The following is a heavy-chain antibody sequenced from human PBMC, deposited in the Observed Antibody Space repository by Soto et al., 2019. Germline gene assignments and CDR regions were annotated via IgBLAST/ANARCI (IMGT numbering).Heavy chain of an antibody. CDR1: GFTFSNYA. J-gene: IGHJ4*02. Sequence: EVQLLESGGDLVQPGGSLRLSCAASGFTFSNYAMSWVRQAPGKGLEWVSLIRGSGGPTNYADSVKGRFTVSRDNSKNMLFLQMNSLRAEDTAVYYCVQDFRGGYAWTHYWGQGTLVTVSS. CDR2: IRGSGGPT. V-gene: IGHV3-23*01. D-gene: IGHD5-12*01. CDR3: VQDFRGGYAWTHY.